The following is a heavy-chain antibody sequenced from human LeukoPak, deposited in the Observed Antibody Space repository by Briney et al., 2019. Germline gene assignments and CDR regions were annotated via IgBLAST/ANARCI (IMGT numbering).Heavy chain of an antibody. V-gene: IGHV3-21*01. D-gene: IGHD2-2*01. J-gene: IGHJ4*02. CDR1: GFTFSTYS. Sequence: GSLRLSCAASGFTFSTYSMNWVRQAPGKGLEWVSYISTSSSYIHYADSVNGRFTISRDNAKKSLFLQMNSLRAEDTAVYYCARAPLHLAMYHYFDYWGQGTLVTVSS. CDR3: ARAPLHLAMYHYFDY. CDR2: ISTSSSYI.